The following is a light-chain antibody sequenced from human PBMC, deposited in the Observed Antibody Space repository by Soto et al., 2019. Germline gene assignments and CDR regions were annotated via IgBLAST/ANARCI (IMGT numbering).Light chain of an antibody. V-gene: IGKV1-5*03. CDR1: QSISSW. CDR2: KAS. CDR3: HQYNSYHT. Sequence: DIQMTQSPSTLSASVGDRVTIICRASQSISSWLAWYQQKGGKAPKLLISKASNLDSGVPSRFSGSGSGTDFTLTISSLQPEDFATYYCHQYNSYHTFGGGTKVDNK. J-gene: IGKJ4*01.